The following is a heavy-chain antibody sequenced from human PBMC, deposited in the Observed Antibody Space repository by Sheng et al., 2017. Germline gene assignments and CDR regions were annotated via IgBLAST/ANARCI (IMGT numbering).Heavy chain of an antibody. D-gene: IGHD3-10*01. J-gene: IGHJ5*02. CDR3: ARADRIGESLVFWFDP. CDR2: INPNSGGT. V-gene: IGHV1-2*02. Sequence: QVQLLQPGAEVKTPGASVKVSCKASGYTFTGYYIHWVRQAPGQGLEWIGWINPNSGGTHSAQIFQGRVTMTRDTSISTAYMELSRLRSDDTAVYYCARADRIGESLVFWFDPWGQGTLVTVSS. CDR1: GYTFTGYY.